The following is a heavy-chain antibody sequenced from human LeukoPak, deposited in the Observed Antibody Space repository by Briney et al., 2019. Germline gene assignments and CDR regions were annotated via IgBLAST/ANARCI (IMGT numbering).Heavy chain of an antibody. D-gene: IGHD3-10*01. Sequence: ASVKVSCKASGYTFTSYAMHWVRQAPGQRLEWMGWINAGNGNTKYSQKFQGRVTITRDTSASTAYMELSSLRSEDTAVYYCARVSVELWFGELYPSAFDIWGQGTMVTVSS. J-gene: IGHJ3*02. CDR3: ARVSVELWFGELYPSAFDI. CDR2: INAGNGNT. CDR1: GYTFTSYA. V-gene: IGHV1-3*01.